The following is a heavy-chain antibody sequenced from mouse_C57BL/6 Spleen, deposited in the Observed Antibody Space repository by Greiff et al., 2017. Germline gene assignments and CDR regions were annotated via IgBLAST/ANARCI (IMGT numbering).Heavy chain of an antibody. Sequence: QVQLKQSGAELVKPGASVKMSCKASGYTFTSYWITWVKQRPGQGLEWIGDIYPGSGSTNYNEKFKSKATLTVDTSSSTAYMQLSSLTSEDSAVYYCARVYYYGSSYVWFAYWGQGTLVTVSA. J-gene: IGHJ3*01. V-gene: IGHV1-55*01. CDR1: GYTFTSYW. CDR3: ARVYYYGSSYVWFAY. CDR2: IYPGSGST. D-gene: IGHD1-1*01.